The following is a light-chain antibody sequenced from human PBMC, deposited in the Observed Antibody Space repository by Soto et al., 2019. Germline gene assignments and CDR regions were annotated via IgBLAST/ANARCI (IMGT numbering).Light chain of an antibody. CDR1: QSVSNSY. Sequence: EIWLAPSPGTLSLSPGERATLSCRASQSVSNSYLAWYQQKPGQAPRLLIYGVSSRAAGIPDRFSGSGSGTDFTLTINRLEPEDFAVYYCQQYHNTPITFGQGTRLEIK. V-gene: IGKV3-20*01. J-gene: IGKJ5*01. CDR2: GVS. CDR3: QQYHNTPIT.